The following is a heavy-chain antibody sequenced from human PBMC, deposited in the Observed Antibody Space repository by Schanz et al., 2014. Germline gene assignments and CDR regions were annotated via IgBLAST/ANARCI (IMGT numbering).Heavy chain of an antibody. J-gene: IGHJ3*01. D-gene: IGHD2-8*02. CDR1: GFTFNNYD. V-gene: IGHV3-23*04. CDR3: ARDSRYCTGVDCKGDAFDL. CDR2: ISGGGGSA. Sequence: VQLVESGGGVVQPGGSLRLSCAASGFTFNNYDMNWVRLVPGKGLECVSGISGGGGSAYYADSVKGRFTISRDNAKKSLFLQLNSLTAEDTAVYHCARDSRYCTGVDCKGDAFDLWGQGTLVTVSS.